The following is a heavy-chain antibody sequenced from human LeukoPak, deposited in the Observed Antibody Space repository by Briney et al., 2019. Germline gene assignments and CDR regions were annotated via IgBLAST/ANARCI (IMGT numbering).Heavy chain of an antibody. D-gene: IGHD2-2*01. V-gene: IGHV1-46*01. CDR3: ARGPAAVSYYYYYMDV. CDR1: GYTFTSYY. Sequence: ASVKVSCKASGYTFTSYYMHWVRQAPGQGLEWMGIINPSGGSTSYAQKFQGRVTMTRDTSTSTVYMELSSLRSEDTAVYYCARGPAAVSYYYYYMDVWGKGTTVTVSS. J-gene: IGHJ6*03. CDR2: INPSGGST.